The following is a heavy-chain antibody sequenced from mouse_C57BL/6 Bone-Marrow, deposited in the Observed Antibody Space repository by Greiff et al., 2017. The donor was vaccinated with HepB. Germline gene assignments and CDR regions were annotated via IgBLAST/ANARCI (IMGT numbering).Heavy chain of an antibody. Sequence: QVHVKQSGAELARPGASVKMSCKASGYTFTSYTMHWVKQRPGQGLEWIGYINPSSGYTKYNQKFKDKATLTADKSSSTAYMQLSSLTSEDSAVYYCARPQATSFDYWGQGTTLTVSS. CDR3: ARPQATSFDY. D-gene: IGHD3-2*02. V-gene: IGHV1-4*01. CDR2: INPSSGYT. J-gene: IGHJ2*01. CDR1: GYTFTSYT.